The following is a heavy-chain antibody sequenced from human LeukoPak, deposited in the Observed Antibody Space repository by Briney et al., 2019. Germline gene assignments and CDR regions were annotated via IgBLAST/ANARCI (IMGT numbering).Heavy chain of an antibody. CDR1: GFTFSSYG. V-gene: IGHV3-30*02. Sequence: GGSLRLSCAASGFTFSSYGMHWVRQAPGKGLEWVAFIRYDGSNKYYADSVKGRFTISRDNSKSTLYLQMNSLRAEDTAVYYCASTGYSSEYYFDYWGQGTLVTVSS. J-gene: IGHJ4*02. D-gene: IGHD6-25*01. CDR2: IRYDGSNK. CDR3: ASTGYSSEYYFDY.